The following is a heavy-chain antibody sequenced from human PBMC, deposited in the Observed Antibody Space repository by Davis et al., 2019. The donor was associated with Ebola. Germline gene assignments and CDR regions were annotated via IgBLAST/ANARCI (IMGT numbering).Heavy chain of an antibody. V-gene: IGHV3-74*01. CDR2: INSDGSST. Sequence: GESLKISCAASGFTFSSYWMHWVRQAPGKGLVWVSRINSDGSSTSYADSVKGRFTISRDNAKNTLYLQMNSLRAEDTAVYYCARERGYSSGWYSGWFDPWGQGTLVTVSS. D-gene: IGHD6-19*01. J-gene: IGHJ5*02. CDR3: ARERGYSSGWYSGWFDP. CDR1: GFTFSSYW.